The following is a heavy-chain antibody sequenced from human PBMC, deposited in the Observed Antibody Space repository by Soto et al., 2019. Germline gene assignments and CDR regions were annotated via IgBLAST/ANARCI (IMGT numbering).Heavy chain of an antibody. J-gene: IGHJ4*02. CDR1: GFTFDNYD. Sequence: EVQLLESGGGLVQPGGSLRLSCEASGFTFDNYDFSWVRQDPGKGLEWVSAISSSGSSTYYADSVKGRFTISRDNPKNSLYLQLGGRGAADGAVYFCGRRGWGGGPICGSGAPALAYWGQGTLVTVTS. V-gene: IGHV3-23*01. D-gene: IGHD2-21*01. CDR2: ISSSGSST. CDR3: GRRGWGGGPICGSGAPALAY.